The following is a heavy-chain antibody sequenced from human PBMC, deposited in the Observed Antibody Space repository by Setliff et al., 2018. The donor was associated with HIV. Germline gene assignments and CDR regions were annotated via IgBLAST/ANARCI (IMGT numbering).Heavy chain of an antibody. CDR3: ATPHREREDDAFDI. J-gene: IGHJ3*02. Sequence: SETLSLTCAVYGGSFSGYYWSWIRQPPGKGLEWIGEINHSGSTNYNPSLKSRVTISVDTSKNQFFLKLSSVTAADTAMYYRATPHREREDDAFDIWGQGTKVTVS. CDR2: INHSGST. D-gene: IGHD1-1*01. V-gene: IGHV4-34*01. CDR1: GGSFSGYY.